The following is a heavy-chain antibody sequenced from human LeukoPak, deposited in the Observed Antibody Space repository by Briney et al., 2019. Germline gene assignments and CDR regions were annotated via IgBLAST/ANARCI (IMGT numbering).Heavy chain of an antibody. V-gene: IGHV3-53*01. CDR1: GFTVSSNY. CDR2: IYSGGST. Sequence: GGSLRLSCAASGFTVSSNYMSWVRQAPGKGPEWVSVIYSGGSTYYADSVKGRFTISRDNSKNTLYLQMNSLRAEDTAVYYCASRATVTTDRFWFDPWGQGTLVTVSS. J-gene: IGHJ5*02. CDR3: ASRATVTTDRFWFDP. D-gene: IGHD4-11*01.